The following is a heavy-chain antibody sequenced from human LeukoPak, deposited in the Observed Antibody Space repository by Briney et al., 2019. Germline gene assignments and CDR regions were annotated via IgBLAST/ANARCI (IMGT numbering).Heavy chain of an antibody. Sequence: PGGSLRVACAASGFTFSSYEMNWLRQAPGKAPEWVSYISNSGDSIYYADSVKGRFTISRDNAKNLLYLQMNSLRADDTAVYYCARDPSLALAGTPFDYCGQGTRVTVSS. CDR1: GFTFSSYE. V-gene: IGHV3-48*03. CDR3: ARDPSLALAGTPFDY. J-gene: IGHJ4*02. D-gene: IGHD6-19*01. CDR2: ISNSGDSI.